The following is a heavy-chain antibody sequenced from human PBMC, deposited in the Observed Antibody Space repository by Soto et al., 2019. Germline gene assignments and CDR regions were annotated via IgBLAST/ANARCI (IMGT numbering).Heavy chain of an antibody. Sequence: QVQLQESGPGLVKPSGTLSLTCAVSGGSISTSNWWSWVRQPPGKGLEWIGEVYRTGSTNYNPSLESRVIVSVYKSKNQFSLKLTSVTAADTAVYYCARARATIAAAAIFDCWGQGTLVTVSS. D-gene: IGHD6-13*01. J-gene: IGHJ4*02. CDR2: VYRTGST. CDR1: GGSISTSNW. CDR3: ARARATIAAAAIFDC. V-gene: IGHV4-4*02.